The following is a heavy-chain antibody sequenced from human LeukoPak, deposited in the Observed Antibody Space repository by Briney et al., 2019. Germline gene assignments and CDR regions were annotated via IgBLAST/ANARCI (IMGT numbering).Heavy chain of an antibody. V-gene: IGHV4-61*02. CDR3: ARSSGGYRFDF. J-gene: IGHJ4*02. D-gene: IGHD1-26*01. Sequence: SETLSLTCTVSGGSISSGSYYWSWIRQPAGKGLEWIGRIYTSGSTNYNPSLKSRVTISVDTSKNQFSLKVTSVTAADTAVYYCARSSGGYRFDFWGQGILVTVSS. CDR1: GGSISSGSYY. CDR2: IYTSGST.